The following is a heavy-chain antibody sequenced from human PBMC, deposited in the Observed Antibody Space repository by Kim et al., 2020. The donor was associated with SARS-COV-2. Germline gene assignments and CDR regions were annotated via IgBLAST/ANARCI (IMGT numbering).Heavy chain of an antibody. J-gene: IGHJ3*02. Sequence: SETLSLTCTVSGGSISSSSYYWGWIRQPPGKGLEWIGSIYYSGSTYYNPSLKSRVTISVDTSKNQFSLKLSSVTAADTAVYYCARHRAYYYGSGSKIYLDAFDIWGQGTMVTVSS. CDR1: GGSISSSSYY. CDR3: ARHRAYYYGSGSKIYLDAFDI. CDR2: IYYSGST. D-gene: IGHD3-10*01. V-gene: IGHV4-39*01.